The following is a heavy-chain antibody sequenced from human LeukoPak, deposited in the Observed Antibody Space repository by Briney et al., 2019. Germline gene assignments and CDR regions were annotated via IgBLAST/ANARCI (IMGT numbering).Heavy chain of an antibody. D-gene: IGHD6-19*01. CDR2: ISSNGGST. J-gene: IGHJ4*02. CDR1: GFTFSNFA. Sequence: GGSLRLSCSASGFTFSNFAMHWVRQAPGKGLEYVSVISSNGGSTYYADSVKVRFTISRDNSKNTLYLQMSSLRAEDTAVYYCVNQISGWVYWGQGTLVTVSS. CDR3: VNQISGWVY. V-gene: IGHV3-64D*06.